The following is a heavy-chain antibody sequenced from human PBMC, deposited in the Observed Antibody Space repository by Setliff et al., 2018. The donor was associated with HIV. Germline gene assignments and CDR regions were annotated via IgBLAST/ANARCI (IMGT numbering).Heavy chain of an antibody. J-gene: IGHJ3*01. V-gene: IGHV4-39*01. Sequence: SETLSLTCTVSGGSISSSSYYWGWIRQPPGMGLEWIGSLYYSGSTYYNPSLKSRVTMSVDTSKNQFSLKLSSVTAADTAVYYCARRIAPGWWGGNSGDAFDLWGQGTMVTVSS. D-gene: IGHD2-21*02. CDR1: GGSISSSSYY. CDR3: ARRIAPGWWGGNSGDAFDL. CDR2: LYYSGST.